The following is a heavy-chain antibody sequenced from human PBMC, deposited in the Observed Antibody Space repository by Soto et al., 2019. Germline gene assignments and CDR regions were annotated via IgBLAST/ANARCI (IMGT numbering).Heavy chain of an antibody. CDR1: GYTFTSYG. D-gene: IGHD3-9*01. CDR3: ARATTPLYYDILTAHFDY. J-gene: IGHJ4*02. Sequence: ASVKVSCKASGYTFTSYGISWVRQAPGQGLEWMGWISAYNGNTNYAQKLQGRVTMTTDTSTSTAYMELRSLRSDDTVVYYCARATTPLYYDILTAHFDYWGQGTLVTVSS. V-gene: IGHV1-18*01. CDR2: ISAYNGNT.